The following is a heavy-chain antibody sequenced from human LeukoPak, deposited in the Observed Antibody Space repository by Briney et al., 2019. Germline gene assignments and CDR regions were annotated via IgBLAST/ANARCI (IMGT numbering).Heavy chain of an antibody. Sequence: ASVKVSCKASGYTFTSYGISWVRQAPGQGLEWMGWISAYNGNTNYARKLQGRVTMTTDTSTSTAYMELRSLRSDDTAVYYCARDTGTLLRYFDWGLEYYMDVWGKGTTVTISS. CDR3: ARDTGTLLRYFDWGLEYYMDV. CDR1: GYTFTSYG. J-gene: IGHJ6*03. D-gene: IGHD3-9*01. CDR2: ISAYNGNT. V-gene: IGHV1-18*01.